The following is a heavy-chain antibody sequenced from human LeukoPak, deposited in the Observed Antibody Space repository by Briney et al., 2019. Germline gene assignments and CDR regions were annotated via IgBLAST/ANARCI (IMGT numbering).Heavy chain of an antibody. V-gene: IGHV4-59*12. CDR3: ARSRRYLGYLDY. CDR1: GGSISSYY. J-gene: IGHJ4*02. D-gene: IGHD3-10*01. Sequence: PSETLSLTCTVSGGSISSYYWSWIRQPPGKGLEWIGYIYYSGSTNYNPSLKSRVTISVDTSKNQFSLKLSSVTAADTAVYYCARSRRYLGYLDYWGQGTLVTVSS. CDR2: IYYSGST.